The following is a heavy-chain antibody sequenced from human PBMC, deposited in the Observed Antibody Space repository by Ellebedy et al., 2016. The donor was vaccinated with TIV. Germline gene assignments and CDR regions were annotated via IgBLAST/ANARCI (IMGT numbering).Heavy chain of an antibody. D-gene: IGHD4-17*01. CDR2: IKQDGSEK. CDR3: SRHTDYALDY. V-gene: IGHV3-7*01. CDR1: GFTFSIYW. Sequence: GGSLRLSCAASGFTFSIYWMSWVRQAPGKGLECVANIKQDGSEKSYVDSVKGRFTISRDNAKNPLYLQMNSLRAEDTAVYYCSRHTDYALDYWGQGALVTVSS. J-gene: IGHJ4*02.